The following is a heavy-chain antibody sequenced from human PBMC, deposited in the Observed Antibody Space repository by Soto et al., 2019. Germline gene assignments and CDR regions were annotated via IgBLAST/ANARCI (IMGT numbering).Heavy chain of an antibody. CDR3: ARGLASRGSYYRGEENYFDY. D-gene: IGHD1-26*01. CDR2: IKQDGSEK. J-gene: IGHJ4*02. CDR1: GFTFSSYW. V-gene: IGHV3-7*05. Sequence: GGSLRLSCAASGFTFSSYWMSWVRQAPGKGLEWVANIKQDGSEKYYVDSVKGRFTISRDNAKNSLYLQMNSLRAEDTAVYYCARGLASRGSYYRGEENYFDYWGQGTLVTVSS.